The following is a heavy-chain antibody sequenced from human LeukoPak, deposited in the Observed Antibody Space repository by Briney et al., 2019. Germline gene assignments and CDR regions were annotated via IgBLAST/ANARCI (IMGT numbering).Heavy chain of an antibody. J-gene: IGHJ4*02. CDR2: INPSGGST. CDR1: GYTFTSYY. CDR3: ARDPVPADSGWYLHFDY. D-gene: IGHD6-19*01. Sequence: GASVKVSCKASGYTFTSYYMHWVRQAPGQGLEWMGIINPSGGSTSYAQKFQGRVTMARDTSTSTVYMELSSLRSEDTAVYYCARDPVPADSGWYLHFDYWGPGTLVTVSS. V-gene: IGHV1-46*01.